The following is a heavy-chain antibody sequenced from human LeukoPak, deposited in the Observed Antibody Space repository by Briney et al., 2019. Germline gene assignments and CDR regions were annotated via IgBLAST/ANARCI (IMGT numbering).Heavy chain of an antibody. CDR1: GGSISSYY. V-gene: IGHV4-59*01. J-gene: IGHJ4*02. CDR2: IYYSGST. D-gene: IGHD3-22*01. CDR3: ARAPRDYYDSGGYNFDY. Sequence: SETLSLTCTVSGGSISSYYWSWIRQPPGKGLEWIGYIYYSGSTNYNPSLKSRVTISVDTSKNQFSLKLSSVTAADTAVYYCARAPRDYYDSGGYNFDYWGQGTLVTVSS.